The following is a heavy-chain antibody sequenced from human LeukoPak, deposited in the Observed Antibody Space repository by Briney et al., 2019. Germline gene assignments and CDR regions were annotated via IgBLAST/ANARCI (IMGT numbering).Heavy chain of an antibody. Sequence: ASVKVSCKASGYTFTSYVISWVRQAPGRGLEWMGWISAYNGNTNYAQKLQGRVTMTTDTSTGTAYMELRRLRSADTAVYYCARVFPEYYDILTPWVRKIWFDPWGQGTLVTVSS. CDR1: GYTFTSYV. D-gene: IGHD3-9*01. CDR2: ISAYNGNT. J-gene: IGHJ5*02. CDR3: ARVFPEYYDILTPWVRKIWFDP. V-gene: IGHV1-18*04.